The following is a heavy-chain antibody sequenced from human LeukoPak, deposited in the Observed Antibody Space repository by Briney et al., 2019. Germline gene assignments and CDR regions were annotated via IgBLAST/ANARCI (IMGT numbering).Heavy chain of an antibody. J-gene: IGHJ6*02. CDR2: INPSGGST. Sequence: ASVRVSCKASGYTFTSYYMHWVRQAPGQGLEWMGIINPSGGSTSYAQKFQGRVTMTRDTSTSTVYMELSSLRSEDTAVYYCAAPETHNYDILTDDSEGYYYGMDVWGQGTTVTVSS. CDR1: GYTFTSYY. CDR3: AAPETHNYDILTDDSEGYYYGMDV. D-gene: IGHD3-9*01. V-gene: IGHV1-46*01.